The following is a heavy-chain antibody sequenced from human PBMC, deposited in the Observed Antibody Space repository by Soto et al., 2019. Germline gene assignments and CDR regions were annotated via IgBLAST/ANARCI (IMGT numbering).Heavy chain of an antibody. CDR2: IVPSDSQT. CDR1: GYSFAGYW. CDR3: ARQIYDSDTGPNFQYYFDS. J-gene: IGHJ4*02. Sequence: RGESLKISCKGSGYSFAGYWITRVPQKPGKGLEWMGRIVPSDSQTYYTPSFRGHVTISVTKSITTVFLQWSSLRASDTAMYYCARQIYDSDTGPNFQYYFDSWGQGTPVTVSS. D-gene: IGHD3-22*01. V-gene: IGHV5-10-1*01.